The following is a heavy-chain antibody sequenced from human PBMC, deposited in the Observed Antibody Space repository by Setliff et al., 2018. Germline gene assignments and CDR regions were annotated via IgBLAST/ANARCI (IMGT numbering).Heavy chain of an antibody. CDR3: ARAGMASLHRKGVFEH. V-gene: IGHV1-46*01. CDR2: INPGGGSS. J-gene: IGHJ4*02. D-gene: IGHD3-10*01. CDR1: GYTLSRHY. Sequence: ASVKVSCKATGYTLSRHYMHWARQAPGQGLEWMGIINPGGGSSSSTEKFQDRVTMTRDTSTSTVYLEVTSLRSEDTAVYYCARAGMASLHRKGVFEHWGQGTLVTVSS.